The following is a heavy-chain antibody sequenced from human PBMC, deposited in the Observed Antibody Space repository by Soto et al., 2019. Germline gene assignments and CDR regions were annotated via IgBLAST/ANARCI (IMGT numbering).Heavy chain of an antibody. V-gene: IGHV1-2*04. D-gene: IGHD1-26*01. Sequence: ASVKVSCKASGYTFTGYYMHWVRQAPGQGLEWMGWINPNSGGTNYAQKFQGWVTMTRDTSISTAYMELSRLRSDDTAVCYCARDLRGSSKNYYYYGMDVWGQGTTVTVSS. CDR3: ARDLRGSSKNYYYYGMDV. J-gene: IGHJ6*02. CDR1: GYTFTGYY. CDR2: INPNSGGT.